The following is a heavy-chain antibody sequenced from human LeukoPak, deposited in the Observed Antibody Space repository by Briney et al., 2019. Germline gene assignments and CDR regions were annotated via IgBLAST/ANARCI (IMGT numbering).Heavy chain of an antibody. J-gene: IGHJ5*02. CDR3: ARSNMNWLDP. D-gene: IGHD2-8*01. CDR2: IYYSGST. V-gene: IGHV4-59*01. Sequence: SETLSLTCTVSGGSISSYYWSWIRQPPGKGLEWIGYIYYSGSTNYNPSLKSRVTISVDTSKNQFSLKLSSVTAADTAVYYCARSNMNWLDPWGQGTLVTVSS. CDR1: GGSISSYY.